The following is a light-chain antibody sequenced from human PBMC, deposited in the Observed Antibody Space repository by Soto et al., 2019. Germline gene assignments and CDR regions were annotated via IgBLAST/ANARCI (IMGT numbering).Light chain of an antibody. CDR2: AAS. V-gene: IGKV1-9*01. Sequence: DIQLTQSPSFLSASVEDRVTITCRASQGISSYLAWYQQKPGKAPKLLIYAASTLQSGVPSRFSGSGSGTEFTLTMSSLQPEDFANYYCQQLNSYPGTFGPGTKVDIK. J-gene: IGKJ3*01. CDR3: QQLNSYPGT. CDR1: QGISSY.